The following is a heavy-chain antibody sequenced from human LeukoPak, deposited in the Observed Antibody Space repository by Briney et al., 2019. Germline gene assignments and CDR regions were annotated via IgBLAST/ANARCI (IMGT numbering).Heavy chain of an antibody. Sequence: SETLSLTCAVYGGSFSGYYWSWIRQPPGKGLEWIGEINHSGSTNYNPSLKSRVTISVDTSKNQFSLKLSSVTAADTAVYYCARARNYYGSGRAPFDYWGQGTLVTVSS. CDR3: ARARNYYGSGRAPFDY. V-gene: IGHV4-34*01. CDR2: INHSGST. J-gene: IGHJ4*02. D-gene: IGHD3-10*01. CDR1: GGSFSGYY.